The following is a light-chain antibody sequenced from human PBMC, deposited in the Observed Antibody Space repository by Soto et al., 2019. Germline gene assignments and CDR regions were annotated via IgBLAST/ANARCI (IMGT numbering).Light chain of an antibody. J-gene: IGKJ1*01. CDR2: KAS. CDR3: QQYYRYSKT. V-gene: IGKV1-5*03. CDR1: QSINIW. Sequence: DIQMTQSPSTLSASVGDRVTITCRASQSINIWLAWYQQKPGQAPTLLIYKASSLERGVPSRLSGSGSGTEFTLTISDLQPDDCATYYCQQYYRYSKTFGQRTKV.